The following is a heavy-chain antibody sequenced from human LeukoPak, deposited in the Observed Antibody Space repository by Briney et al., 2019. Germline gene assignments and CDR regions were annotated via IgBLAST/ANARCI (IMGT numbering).Heavy chain of an antibody. Sequence: GGSLRLSCAASGFTFDDYAMHWVRHAPGKGLEWVSGISWNSGSIGYADSVKGRFTISRDNAKNSLYLQMNSLKTEDTAVYYCARVLTNSWSGTVCDNWGQGTLVTVSS. CDR1: GFTFDDYA. CDR2: ISWNSGSI. J-gene: IGHJ4*02. CDR3: ARVLTNSWSGTVCDN. D-gene: IGHD6-13*01. V-gene: IGHV3-9*01.